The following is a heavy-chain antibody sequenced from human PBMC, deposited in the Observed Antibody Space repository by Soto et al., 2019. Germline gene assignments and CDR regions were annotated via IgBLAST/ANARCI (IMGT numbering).Heavy chain of an antibody. Sequence: QVQLVESGGGVVQPGRSLRLSCAASGFTFSSYGMHWVRQAPGKGLEWVAVISYDGSNKYYADSVKGRFTISRDNSKNTLYLQMNSLRAEDTAVYYCAKEFLGGYDSPLYYWGQGTLVTVSS. D-gene: IGHD5-12*01. CDR2: ISYDGSNK. J-gene: IGHJ4*02. CDR1: GFTFSSYG. V-gene: IGHV3-30*18. CDR3: AKEFLGGYDSPLYY.